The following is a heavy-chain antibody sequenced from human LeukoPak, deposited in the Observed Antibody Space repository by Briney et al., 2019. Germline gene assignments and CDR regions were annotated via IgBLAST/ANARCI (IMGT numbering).Heavy chain of an antibody. V-gene: IGHV3-23*01. J-gene: IGHJ5*02. CDR1: GFTFSSYA. D-gene: IGHD6-13*01. Sequence: GGSLRLSCAASGFTFSSYAMSWVRQAPGKGLQWVSATSGSGGSTYYADSVKGRFTISRDNSKNTLYLQMNSLRAEDTAVYYCAKDSSSGGGFDPWGQGTLVTVSS. CDR3: AKDSSSGGGFDP. CDR2: TSGSGGST.